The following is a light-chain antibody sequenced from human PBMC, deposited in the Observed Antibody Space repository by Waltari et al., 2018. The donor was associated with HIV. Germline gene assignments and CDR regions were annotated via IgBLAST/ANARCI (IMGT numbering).Light chain of an antibody. CDR2: WAS. Sequence: DIVMTQSPDSLAVSLGARATVTCTSSRTVLYNRNYLAWYQQKPGQAPKVLIYWASTRAFGVPDRFSGSGSGTDFSLTISRVQADDVAIYYCQQYYTLRSTFGGGTEIEI. CDR1: RTVLYNRNY. J-gene: IGKJ4*01. CDR3: QQYYTLRST. V-gene: IGKV4-1*01.